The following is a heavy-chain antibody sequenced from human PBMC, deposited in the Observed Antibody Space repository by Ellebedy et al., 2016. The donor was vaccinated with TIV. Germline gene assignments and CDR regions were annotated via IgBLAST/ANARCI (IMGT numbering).Heavy chain of an antibody. CDR1: GFTFSSYD. J-gene: IGHJ4*02. V-gene: IGHV3-13*01. Sequence: GESLKISCAASGFTFSSYDMHWVRQATGKGLEWVSVIGTAGDTYYPGSVKGRFTISRENAKNSLYLQMNSLRAEDTAVYYCARDPTYSGYENFDYWGQGTLVTVSS. D-gene: IGHD5-12*01. CDR2: IGTAGDT. CDR3: ARDPTYSGYENFDY.